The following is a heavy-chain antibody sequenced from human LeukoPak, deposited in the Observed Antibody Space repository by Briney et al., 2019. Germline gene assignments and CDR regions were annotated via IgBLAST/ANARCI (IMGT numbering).Heavy chain of an antibody. J-gene: IGHJ4*02. D-gene: IGHD2-15*01. CDR3: ARGCSATRCPADS. CDR1: GFTFSSYW. Sequence: PGGSLRLSCAASGFTFSSYWLHWVRQAPGEGLVWVSQINPDGTIATYADSVKGRFTISRGNSKNTLYLQINSLKAEDTAVYYCARGCSATRCPADSWGQGSLVTVSS. CDR2: INPDGTIA. V-gene: IGHV3-74*01.